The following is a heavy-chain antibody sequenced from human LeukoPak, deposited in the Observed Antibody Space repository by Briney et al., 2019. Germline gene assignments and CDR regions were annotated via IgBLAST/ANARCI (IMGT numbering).Heavy chain of an antibody. CDR3: ATYYDILSGYTFDY. J-gene: IGHJ4*02. CDR1: GGSISSYY. CDR2: IYYSGST. Sequence: SETLSLTCTVAGGSISSYYWSWIRQPPGKGLEWIGYIYYSGSTNYNPSLKSRVTISVDTSKNQFSLKLSSVTAADTAVYYCATYYDILSGYTFDYWGQGTLVAVSS. V-gene: IGHV4-59*01. D-gene: IGHD3-9*01.